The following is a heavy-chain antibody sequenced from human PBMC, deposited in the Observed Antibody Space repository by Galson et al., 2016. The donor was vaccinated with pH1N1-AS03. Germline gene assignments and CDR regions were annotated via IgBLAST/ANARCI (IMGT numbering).Heavy chain of an antibody. D-gene: IGHD3-3*01. CDR2: IYWNDDE. V-gene: IGHV2-5*08. CDR3: AHGILANYGFWSGPFNWVDP. Sequence: PALVKPTQSLTLTCTFSGFSLRTSGMSVGWIRQSPGEALEWLALIYWNDDERYNPSLKNRLTIAKNASKNQVVLTMTNMDPVDTATYYCAHGILANYGFWSGPFNWVDPWGQGILVTV. CDR1: GFSLRTSGMS. J-gene: IGHJ5*02.